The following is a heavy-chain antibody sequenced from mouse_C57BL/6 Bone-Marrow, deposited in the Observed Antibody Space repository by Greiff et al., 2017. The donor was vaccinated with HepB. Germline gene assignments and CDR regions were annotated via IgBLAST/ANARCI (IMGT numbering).Heavy chain of an antibody. J-gene: IGHJ2*01. Sequence: QVHVKQSGAELVKPGASVKMSCKASGYTFTSYWITWVKQRPGQGLEWIGDIYPGSGSTNYNEKFKSKATLTVDTSSSTAYMQLSSLTSEDSAVYYCAREGTAQAPDYWGQGTTLTVSS. D-gene: IGHD3-2*02. CDR3: AREGTAQAPDY. V-gene: IGHV1-55*01. CDR2: IYPGSGST. CDR1: GYTFTSYW.